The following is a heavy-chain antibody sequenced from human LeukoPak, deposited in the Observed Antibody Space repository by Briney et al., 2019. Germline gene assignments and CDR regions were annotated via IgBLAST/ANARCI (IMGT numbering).Heavy chain of an antibody. CDR1: GFPFSSHW. V-gene: IGHV3-74*01. J-gene: IGHJ4*01. CDR3: ARDLQLWTTRDTRXGAQVGY. CDR2: INSDGSSI. Sequence: GGSLRLSCVASGFPFSSHWMHWVRQAPGKGLVWVSRINSDGSSISYADSVKGRFTISRDNAKNTLYLQMNSLRAEDTAVYYCARDLQLWTTRDTRXGAQVGYWGXXTXVXVSS. D-gene: IGHD5-18*01.